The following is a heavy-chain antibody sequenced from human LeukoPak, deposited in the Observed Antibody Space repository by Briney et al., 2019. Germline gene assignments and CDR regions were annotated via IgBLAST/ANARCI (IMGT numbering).Heavy chain of an antibody. CDR1: GFIFSSYG. CDR3: AKDDAWGRYKD. J-gene: IGHJ1*01. CDR2: IRYDGSKE. V-gene: IGHV3-30*02. D-gene: IGHD3-16*01. Sequence: GGSLRLSCAASGFIFSSYGMHWVRQAPGKGLEWVAFIRYDGSKEYYPDSVKGRFTISRDNSKNTLYLQMNSLRGDDTAVYYCAKDDAWGRYKDWGQGTLVTVSS.